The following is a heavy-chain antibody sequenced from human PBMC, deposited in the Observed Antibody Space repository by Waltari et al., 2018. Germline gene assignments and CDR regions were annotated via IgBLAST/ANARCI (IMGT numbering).Heavy chain of an antibody. CDR2: IYWNDDK. D-gene: IGHD3-10*01. J-gene: IGHJ4*02. CDR3: AHSSGYYGSGSYFDY. Sequence: QITLKESGPTLVKPTQTLTLTCHFSGFSLSTSGVGVGWIRQPPGKALEWLALIYWNDDKRYSTSLKSRLTTTKDTSKNQVVLTTPNMDPVDTATYYCAHSSGYYGSGSYFDYWGQGTLVTVSS. CDR1: GFSLSTSGVG. V-gene: IGHV2-5*01.